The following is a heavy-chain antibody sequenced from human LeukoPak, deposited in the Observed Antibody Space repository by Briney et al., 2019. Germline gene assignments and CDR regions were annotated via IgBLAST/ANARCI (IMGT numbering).Heavy chain of an antibody. CDR3: VKDIQVTY. D-gene: IGHD4-23*01. J-gene: IGHJ4*02. CDR1: GFGFNDAA. CDR2: ISSSGANT. V-gene: IGHV3-23*01. Sequence: PGGSLRLSCAASGFGFNDAAMTRVRQAPGKGLEWVSLISSSGANTYYADSVKGRFTISRDNSKNTLFLQMNSLRAEDTAMYYCVKDIQVTYWGQGTLVTVSS.